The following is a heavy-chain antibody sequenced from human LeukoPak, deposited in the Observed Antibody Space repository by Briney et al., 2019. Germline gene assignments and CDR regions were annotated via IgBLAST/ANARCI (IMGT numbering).Heavy chain of an antibody. CDR1: GGSISSYY. CDR2: IRYSGNT. J-gene: IGHJ3*02. D-gene: IGHD2-21*02. V-gene: IGHV4-59*08. CDR3: ARHIVVVTAPDAFDI. Sequence: SETLSLTCTVSGGSISSYYWSWIRQPPGKGLEWIGYIRYSGNTNYNPSLKSRVTVSVDTSKNQFSLKLSSVTAADTAVYYCARHIVVVTAPDAFDIWGQGTMVTVSS.